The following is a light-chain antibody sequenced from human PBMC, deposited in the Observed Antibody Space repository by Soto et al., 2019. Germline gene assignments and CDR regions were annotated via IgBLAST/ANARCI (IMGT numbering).Light chain of an antibody. CDR1: QGISSW. Sequence: DIPMTQSPSTLSASVGDRVTITCRASQGISSWLAWYQQKPGKAPKLLIYKAASLESGAPSRFSGSGSGTEFTLTISSLQPYDFATYYCQQYSRYWTFGQGTKVEIK. CDR3: QQYSRYWT. J-gene: IGKJ1*01. V-gene: IGKV1-5*03. CDR2: KAA.